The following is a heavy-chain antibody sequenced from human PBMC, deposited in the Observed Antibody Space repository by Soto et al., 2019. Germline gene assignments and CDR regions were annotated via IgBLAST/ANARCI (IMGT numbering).Heavy chain of an antibody. Sequence: SETLSLTCAVSGASIGSGGWWSWVRQPPGKGLEWIAEIFHDGNTNYSPSLKSRVTISVDKSQNQFSLNVYSVTAADTAVYYCARHEGSTGPDQWGKGTLVTVSS. CDR3: ARHEGSTGPDQ. CDR1: GASIGSGGW. CDR2: IFHDGNT. J-gene: IGHJ5*02. D-gene: IGHD3-9*01. V-gene: IGHV4-4*02.